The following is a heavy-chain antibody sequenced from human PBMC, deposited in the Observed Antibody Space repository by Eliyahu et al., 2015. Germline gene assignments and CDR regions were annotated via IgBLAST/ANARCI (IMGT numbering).Heavy chain of an antibody. CDR2: VDYSGST. CDR1: GASIDTYY. J-gene: IGHJ4*02. D-gene: IGHD2-21*01. CDR3: ARGLLPIGEIDF. V-gene: IGHV4-59*08. Sequence: KPSGTLSLTCSVSGASIDTYYWNWIRQPPGKGPEWIGYVDYSGSTTYSPSLKSRVTILEDTSKNQFSLKLTSVTAADTAIYYCARGLLPIGEIDFWGQGTLVTVSS.